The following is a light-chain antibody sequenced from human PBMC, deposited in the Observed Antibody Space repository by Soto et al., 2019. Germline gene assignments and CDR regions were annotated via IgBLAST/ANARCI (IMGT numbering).Light chain of an antibody. V-gene: IGLV2-8*01. CDR2: QVN. CDR1: SSDVGNYNY. Sequence: QCALTQPPSGSGSPGQSVTISCTGTSSDVGNYNYVSWYQQHPGKAPRLMIYQVNKRPSGVPDRFSGSKSGNTASLTVSGLQAEDEADYYCTSYSGVNQVLFGGGTKLTVL. CDR3: TSYSGVNQVL. J-gene: IGLJ3*02.